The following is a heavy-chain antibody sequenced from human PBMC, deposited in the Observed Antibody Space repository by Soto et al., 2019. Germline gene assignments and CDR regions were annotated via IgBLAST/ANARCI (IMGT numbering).Heavy chain of an antibody. Sequence: QVQPVQSGAEVQKPGSSVKVSCKASGGTLSSYKISWVRQAPGQGLQWMGAIIPMFGTASYAQKVQSRVTLSADESTGIAYMDLSGLRSEDTAVYYCARDSHYYDNNDEVRVGFDIWGQGTRVTVSS. V-gene: IGHV1-69*01. J-gene: IGHJ3*02. CDR3: ARDSHYYDNNDEVRVGFDI. D-gene: IGHD3-22*01. CDR2: IIPMFGTA. CDR1: GGTLSSYK.